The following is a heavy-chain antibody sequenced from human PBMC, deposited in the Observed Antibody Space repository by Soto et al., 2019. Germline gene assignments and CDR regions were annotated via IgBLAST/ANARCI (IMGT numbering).Heavy chain of an antibody. J-gene: IGHJ4*02. CDR3: AKETYSGPLDY. CDR2: ISYDGSSK. V-gene: IGHV3-30*18. CDR1: GFTFSSYG. D-gene: IGHD2-15*01. Sequence: GGSLRLSCAASGFTFSSYGMHWVRQAPGKGLEWVAVISYDGSSKYYADSVKGRFTISRDNSKNTLYLQMNSLRAEDTAVYYCAKETYSGPLDYWGQGTLVTVSS.